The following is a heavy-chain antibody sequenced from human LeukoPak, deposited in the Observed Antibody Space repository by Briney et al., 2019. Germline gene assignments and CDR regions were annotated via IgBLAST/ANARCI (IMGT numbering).Heavy chain of an antibody. CDR2: ISGNGDNT. J-gene: IGHJ2*01. V-gene: IGHV3-43*02. CDR3: AKDGYKAAGYFDL. D-gene: IGHD6-13*01. Sequence: HSGGSLRLSCAASGFTFSNYAMHWVRQVPGKGLEWLSLISGNGDNTDYAESVKGRFTVSRDNSRDSLYLQMSGLRVEDTALFYCAKDGYKAAGYFDLWGRGTLFTVSS. CDR1: GFTFSNYA.